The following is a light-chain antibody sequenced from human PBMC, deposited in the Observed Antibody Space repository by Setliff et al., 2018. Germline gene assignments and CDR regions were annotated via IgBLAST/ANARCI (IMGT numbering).Light chain of an antibody. J-gene: IGLJ2*01. V-gene: IGLV2-14*03. CDR2: EVT. Sequence: QSALAQPAAVSGSPGRSIAISCAGTSSDVGGYNYVSWYQQHPGKAPKLMIYEVTKRPSGVSDRFSGSKSGNTASLTISGLQAEDEADYYCLSYTSETTHALFAGGTKVTVL. CDR3: LSYTSETTHAL. CDR1: SSDVGGYNY.